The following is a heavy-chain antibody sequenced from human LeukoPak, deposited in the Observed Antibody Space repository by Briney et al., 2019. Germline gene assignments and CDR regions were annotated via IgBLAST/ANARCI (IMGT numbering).Heavy chain of an antibody. CDR1: SGSISTSNYY. J-gene: IGHJ4*02. V-gene: IGHV4-39*01. Sequence: SETLSLTCTVSSGSISTSNYYWGWVRQPPGKALEWIGNIFYSGSTYYSPSLKSRVTISLDTSRNQFSLKLNSVTAADTAVYYCARHPRVRAYYDSSGYTAGVDYWGQGTLVTVSS. CDR3: ARHPRVRAYYDSSGYTAGVDY. D-gene: IGHD3-22*01. CDR2: IFYSGST.